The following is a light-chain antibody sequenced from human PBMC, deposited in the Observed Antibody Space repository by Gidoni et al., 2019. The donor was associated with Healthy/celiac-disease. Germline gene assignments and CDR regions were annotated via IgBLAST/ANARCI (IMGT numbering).Light chain of an antibody. CDR1: QSISGW. CDR3: QQYNSYLWT. CDR2: KAS. V-gene: IGKV1-5*03. J-gene: IGKJ1*01. Sequence: DIQMTQSPSTLSASVGDRVTITCRASQSISGWLAWYQQKPGKAPKLLIYKASSLESGVPSRFSGSGSGTEFTLTISSLQPDDFATYYCQQYNSYLWTFGQXTKVEIK.